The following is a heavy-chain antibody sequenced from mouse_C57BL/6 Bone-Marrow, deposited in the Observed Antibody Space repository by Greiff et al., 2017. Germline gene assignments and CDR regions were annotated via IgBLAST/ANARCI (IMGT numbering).Heavy chain of an antibody. Sequence: QVQLQQPGAELVRPGSSVKLSCKASGYTFTSYWMDWVKQRPGQGLEWIGNIYPSDSETHYNQKFKDKATLTVDKSSSTAYMQLSSLTSEDSAVYYCARRTMGLPLGYWGQGTTLTVSS. V-gene: IGHV1-61*01. CDR2: IYPSDSET. CDR3: ARRTMGLPLGY. CDR1: GYTFTSYW. D-gene: IGHD1-1*02. J-gene: IGHJ2*01.